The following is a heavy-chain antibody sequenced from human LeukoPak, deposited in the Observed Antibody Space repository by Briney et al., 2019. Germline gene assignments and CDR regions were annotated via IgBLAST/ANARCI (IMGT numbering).Heavy chain of an antibody. J-gene: IGHJ6*02. D-gene: IGHD3-10*01. CDR1: GGSVSFYY. CDR2: IYYSGST. CDR3: ARDARGSSYMDV. V-gene: IGHV4-59*02. Sequence: PSETLSLTCTVSGGSVSFYYWSWIRQPPGKGLEWIGYIYYSGSTNYNPSLKSRVTISVDTSKNQFFLKVSSVTAADTAVYYCARDARGSSYMDVWGQGTTVTVSS.